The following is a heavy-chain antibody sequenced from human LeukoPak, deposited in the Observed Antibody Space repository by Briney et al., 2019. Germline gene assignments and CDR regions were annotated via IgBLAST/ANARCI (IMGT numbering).Heavy chain of an antibody. V-gene: IGHV1-46*01. Sequence: ASVKVSCKASGYTFTSYYMHWVRQAPGQGLEWMGIINPSGGSTSCAQKFQGRVTMTRDTSTSTVYMELSSLRSEDTAVYYCARNLVTVNAFDIWGQGTMVTVSS. CDR3: ARNLVTVNAFDI. CDR1: GYTFTSYY. D-gene: IGHD2-21*02. J-gene: IGHJ3*02. CDR2: INPSGGST.